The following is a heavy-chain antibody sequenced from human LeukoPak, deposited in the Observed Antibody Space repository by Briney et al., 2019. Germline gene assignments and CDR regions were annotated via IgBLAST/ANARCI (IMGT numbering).Heavy chain of an antibody. V-gene: IGHV4-61*01. J-gene: IGHJ4*02. CDR1: GGSISSSSYY. Sequence: PSETLSLTCTVSGGSISSSSYYWSWIRQPPGKGLEWIAYIYYSGRTNYNPSLKSRVTISVDTSKNQFSLKLSSVTAADTAVYYCARTLDDGTLDYWGQGTLVTVSS. D-gene: IGHD1-1*01. CDR2: IYYSGRT. CDR3: ARTLDDGTLDY.